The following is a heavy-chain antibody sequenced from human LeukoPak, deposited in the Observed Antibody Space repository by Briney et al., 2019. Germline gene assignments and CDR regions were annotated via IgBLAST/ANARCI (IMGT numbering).Heavy chain of an antibody. D-gene: IGHD3-10*01. V-gene: IGHV3-73*01. CDR2: IRSKANSYAT. CDR3: TSPHGGGDY. CDR1: GFTFSGSA. J-gene: IGHJ4*02. Sequence: GGSLRLSCAASGFTFSGSAMHWVRQASGKGLEWVGRIRSKANSYATAYAASVKGRFTISRDDSKNTAYLQMNSLKTEDTTVYYCTSPHGGGDYWGQGTLVTVSS.